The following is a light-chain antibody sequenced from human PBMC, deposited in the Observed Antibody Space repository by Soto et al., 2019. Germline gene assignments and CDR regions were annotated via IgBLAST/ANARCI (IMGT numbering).Light chain of an antibody. CDR2: DVS. CDR1: SSDVGAYNY. Sequence: QSALTQPASVSGSPGQSITISCTGTSSDVGAYNYVSWYQQEPGKAPKLMIHDVSNRPSGVSNRFSGSKSGNTASLTISGLQAEDEAYYYCPSYTSSDTNGFGTGTKLTVL. J-gene: IGLJ1*01. V-gene: IGLV2-14*03. CDR3: PSYTSSDTNG.